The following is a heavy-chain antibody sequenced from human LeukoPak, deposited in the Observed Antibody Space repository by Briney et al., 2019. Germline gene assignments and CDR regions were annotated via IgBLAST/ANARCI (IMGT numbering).Heavy chain of an antibody. J-gene: IGHJ4*02. CDR1: GMTFSNYC. V-gene: IGHV3-74*01. CDR2: IKTGGRTT. D-gene: IGHD3-16*01. Sequence: GGSLTPSCAASGMTFSNYCMLCLPQAPGKGLVWVSLIKTGGRTTICADSVRGRFTHCRDDGKSTLYMQMNSLRAEGTAIYYCTTGPSFGYEWWGQRTVVTVSS. CDR3: TTGPSFGYEW.